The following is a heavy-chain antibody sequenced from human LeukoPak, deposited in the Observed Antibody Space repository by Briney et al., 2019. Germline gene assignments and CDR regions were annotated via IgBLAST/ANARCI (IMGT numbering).Heavy chain of an antibody. Sequence: SVKVSCKASGGTFSSYAISWVRQAPGQGLEWMGGIIPIFGTANYAQKFQGRVTITTDESTSTAYMELSSLRSEDTAVYYCASLGCSTSCSRQFDPWGQGTLVTVSS. CDR3: ASLGCSTSCSRQFDP. CDR1: GGTFSSYA. D-gene: IGHD2-2*01. V-gene: IGHV1-69*05. J-gene: IGHJ5*02. CDR2: IIPIFGTA.